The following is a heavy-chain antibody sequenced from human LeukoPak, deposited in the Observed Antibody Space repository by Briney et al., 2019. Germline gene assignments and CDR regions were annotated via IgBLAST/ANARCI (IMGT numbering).Heavy chain of an antibody. J-gene: IGHJ1*01. Sequence: GGSLRLSRAASGLTFSNVWMSWVRQAPGEGLEWVSIIYSGGSTFYADSVKGRFTISRDNSKNTLYLQMNSLRAEDTAVYYCARDGYSAEYFQHWGQGTLVTVSS. D-gene: IGHD5-24*01. CDR2: IYSGGST. V-gene: IGHV3-53*01. CDR1: GLTFSNVW. CDR3: ARDGYSAEYFQH.